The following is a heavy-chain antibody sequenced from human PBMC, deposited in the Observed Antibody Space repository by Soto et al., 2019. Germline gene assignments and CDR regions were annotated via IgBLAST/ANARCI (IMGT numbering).Heavy chain of an antibody. J-gene: IGHJ4*02. CDR2: ISANNGNT. Sequence: ASVKVSCKASGYNFNSYGISWVRQAPGQGLEWMGWISANNGNTKYAQKVQGRVTMTTDTSTSIAYMELRSLRSEDTAVYYCAIIAVAGRDDFDYWGQGTLVTVSS. D-gene: IGHD6-19*01. CDR1: GYNFNSYG. V-gene: IGHV1-18*01. CDR3: AIIAVAGRDDFDY.